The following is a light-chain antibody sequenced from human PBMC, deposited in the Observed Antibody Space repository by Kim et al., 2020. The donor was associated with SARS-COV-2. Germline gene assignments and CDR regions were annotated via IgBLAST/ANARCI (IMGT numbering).Light chain of an antibody. CDR1: QSVSSSY. Sequence: PGERATLSCRASQSVSSSYLAWYQQKPGQAPRLLIHDASSRATGIPDRFSGSGSGTDFTLTISRLEPEDFAVYYCQHYGSSLYTFGQGTKLEI. CDR3: QHYGSSLYT. V-gene: IGKV3-20*01. CDR2: DAS. J-gene: IGKJ2*01.